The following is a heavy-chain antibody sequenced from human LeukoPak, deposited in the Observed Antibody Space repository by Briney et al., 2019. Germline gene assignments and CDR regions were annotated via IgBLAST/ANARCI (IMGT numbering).Heavy chain of an antibody. CDR3: ARRLTTATFDY. CDR1: GYSFNNYW. CDR2: IYPGDSDT. J-gene: IGHJ4*02. D-gene: IGHD4-11*01. Sequence: GESLKISCEGSGYSFNNYWIVWVRQMPGEGLEWMGIIYPGDSDTRYSPSFQGLVTISVDKSISTACLQWSSLKASDTAMYYCARRLTTATFDYWGQGTLVTVSS. V-gene: IGHV5-51*01.